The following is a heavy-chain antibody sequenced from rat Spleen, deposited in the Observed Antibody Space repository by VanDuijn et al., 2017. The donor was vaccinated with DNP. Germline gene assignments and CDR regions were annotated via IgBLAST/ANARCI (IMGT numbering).Heavy chain of an antibody. Sequence: EVQLVESGGGLVQPGRSLKLSCAASGFTFSKYGMAWVRQAPTKGLEWVASISTVGDNAYYRDSVRGRFTISRDNGESSLYLQMNSLWSEDTATYYCTRGSSLPGYLDYWGQGVLVTVSS. CDR3: TRGSSLPGYLDY. J-gene: IGHJ2*01. CDR1: GFTFSKYG. CDR2: ISTVGDNA. V-gene: IGHV5S13*01. D-gene: IGHD1-4*01.